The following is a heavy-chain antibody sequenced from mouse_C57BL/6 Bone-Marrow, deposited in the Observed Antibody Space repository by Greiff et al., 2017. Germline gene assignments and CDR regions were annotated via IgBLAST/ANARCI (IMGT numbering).Heavy chain of an antibody. J-gene: IGHJ2*01. Sequence: VKLMESGAELARPGASVKLSCKASGYTFTSYGISWVKQRTGQGLEWIGEIYPRSGNTYYNEKFKGKATLTADKSSSTAYMELRSLTSEDSAVYFCARGGLLWLRRGLDYWGQGTTLTVSS. D-gene: IGHD2-2*01. CDR3: ARGGLLWLRRGLDY. V-gene: IGHV1-81*01. CDR2: IYPRSGNT. CDR1: GYTFTSYG.